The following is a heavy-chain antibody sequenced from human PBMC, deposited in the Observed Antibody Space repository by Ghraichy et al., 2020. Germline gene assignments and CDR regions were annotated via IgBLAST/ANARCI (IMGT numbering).Heavy chain of an antibody. V-gene: IGHV3-30*04. CDR1: GFSFNSYA. CDR3: ARAGSGDFWSCYLPYYYYGMDV. Sequence: GESLNISCAASGFSFNSYAMHWVRQAPGKGLDWVAVISYDGSDKYYADSVKGRFTISRDNSKNTLYLQMNSLRAEDTGLYYGARAGSGDFWSCYLPYYYYGMDVWGQGTTVTVSS. D-gene: IGHD3-3*01. J-gene: IGHJ6*02. CDR2: ISYDGSDK.